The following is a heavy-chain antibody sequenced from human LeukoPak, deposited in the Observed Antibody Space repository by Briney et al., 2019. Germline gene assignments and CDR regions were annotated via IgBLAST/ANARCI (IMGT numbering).Heavy chain of an antibody. D-gene: IGHD2-2*02. CDR3: AKDSPLVGYTRDWSSNSFDH. J-gene: IGHJ4*02. CDR2: IYTSGST. V-gene: IGHV4-4*09. Sequence: SETLSLTCTVSGGSISSYYWSWIRQPPGKGLEWIGYIYTSGSTNYNPSLKSRVTISVDTSKNQFSLKLSSVTAADTAVYYCAKDSPLVGYTRDWSSNSFDHWGQGTLVTVSS. CDR1: GGSISSYY.